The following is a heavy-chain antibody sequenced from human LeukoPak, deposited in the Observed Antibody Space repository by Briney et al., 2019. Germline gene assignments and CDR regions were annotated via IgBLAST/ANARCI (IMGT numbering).Heavy chain of an antibody. D-gene: IGHD3-9*01. CDR2: ISGSGRGT. CDR3: AKSLTGYFRGFDC. V-gene: IGHV3-23*01. J-gene: IGHJ4*02. Sequence: PGGSLRLSCAASGFTFSTYAMSWVRQAPGKGLEWVSAISGSGRGTFYANSLKGRFTISRDNSRDTLYLQMNSLRAEDTAVYYCAKSLTGYFRGFDCWGQGTLVTVSS. CDR1: GFTFSTYA.